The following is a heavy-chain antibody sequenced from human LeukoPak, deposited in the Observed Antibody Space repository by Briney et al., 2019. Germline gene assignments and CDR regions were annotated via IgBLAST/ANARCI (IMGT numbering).Heavy chain of an antibody. CDR1: GYTFTGYY. Sequence: ASVKVSCEASGYTFTGYYIHWVRQAPGQGLEWMGWINPNSGGTNYALKFRGRVTMTRDTSISTASMELSRLISDDTAVYYCARPQDHGGNVENFNIWGQGTMVTVSS. CDR2: INPNSGGT. V-gene: IGHV1-2*02. CDR3: ARPQDHGGNVENFNI. J-gene: IGHJ3*02. D-gene: IGHD4-23*01.